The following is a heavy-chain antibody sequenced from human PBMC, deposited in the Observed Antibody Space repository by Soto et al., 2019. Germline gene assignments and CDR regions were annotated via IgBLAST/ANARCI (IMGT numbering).Heavy chain of an antibody. V-gene: IGHV4-59*01. CDR1: GGSISSYY. D-gene: IGHD4-17*01. J-gene: IGHJ6*02. Sequence: SETLSLTCTVSGGSISSYYWIWIRQPPGKGLEWIGYIYYSGSTNYNPSLKSRVTISVDTSKNQFSLKLSSVTAADTAVYYCARGRITTGYYYYGMDVWGQGTTVTVSS. CDR2: IYYSGST. CDR3: ARGRITTGYYYYGMDV.